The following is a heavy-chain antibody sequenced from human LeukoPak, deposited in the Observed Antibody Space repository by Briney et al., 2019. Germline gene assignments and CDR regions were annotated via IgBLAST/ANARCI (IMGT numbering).Heavy chain of an antibody. CDR3: AKDRPGMWGLDF. CDR2: IGPHNGNT. V-gene: IGHV1-18*01. D-gene: IGHD1-1*01. CDR1: GYTFTNFG. Sequence: ASVKVSCKTSGYTFTNFGITWVRQVPGQGLQWMGWIGPHNGNTNFAQNFKDRLIMTTDTSTTTAYMELRSLTFNDTAVYYCAKDRPGMWGLDFWGQGTQVTVA. J-gene: IGHJ4*02.